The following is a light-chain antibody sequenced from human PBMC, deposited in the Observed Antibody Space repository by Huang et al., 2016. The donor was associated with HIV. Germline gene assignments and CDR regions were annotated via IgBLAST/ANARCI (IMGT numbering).Light chain of an antibody. CDR2: WAS. V-gene: IGKV4-1*01. Sequence: DIVMTQSPDSLAVSLGERPTINCKSSQSVLYSSDNKNYFAWYQQTPGQPPKLLIYWASTRESGVPDRFSGSGSGTDFTLTISSLQAEDVAIYYCQQSYSTPPTFGQGTKVEIK. CDR3: QQSYSTPPT. CDR1: QSVLYSSDNKNY. J-gene: IGKJ1*01.